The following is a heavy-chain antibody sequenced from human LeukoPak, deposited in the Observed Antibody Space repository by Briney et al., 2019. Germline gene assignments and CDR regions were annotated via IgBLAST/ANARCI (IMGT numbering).Heavy chain of an antibody. Sequence: GGSLRLSCAASGFNFSSYAMSWVRQAPGKGLEWVANIKQDGSEKYYVDSVKGRFTISRDNAKNSLYLQMNSLRDDDTAVYYCARDYALGSSSSGGPMANWGQGTLVTVSS. CDR1: GFNFSSYA. CDR3: ARDYALGSSSSGGPMAN. D-gene: IGHD1-26*01. J-gene: IGHJ4*02. CDR2: IKQDGSEK. V-gene: IGHV3-7*01.